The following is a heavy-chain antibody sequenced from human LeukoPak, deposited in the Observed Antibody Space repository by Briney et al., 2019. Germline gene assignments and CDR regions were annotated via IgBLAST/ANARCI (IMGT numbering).Heavy chain of an antibody. Sequence: GASVKVSCKASGYTFTSYYMHWVRQAPGQGLEWMGIINPSGGSTSYAQKFQGRVTMTRNTSISTAYMELSSLRSEDTAVYYCARGSYDFWSGYYDPHFDYWGQGTLVTVSS. V-gene: IGHV1-46*01. J-gene: IGHJ4*02. CDR2: INPSGGST. CDR1: GYTFTSYY. D-gene: IGHD3-3*01. CDR3: ARGSYDFWSGYYDPHFDY.